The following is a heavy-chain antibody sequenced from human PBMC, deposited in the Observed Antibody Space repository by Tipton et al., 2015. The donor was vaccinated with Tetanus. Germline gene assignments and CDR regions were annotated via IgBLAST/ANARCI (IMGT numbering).Heavy chain of an antibody. J-gene: IGHJ5*02. D-gene: IGHD3-10*01. CDR2: IYPGDSDA. CDR3: ARLPKHYSASGST. Sequence: QLVQSGAEVKKPGGSLKISCKASGHNSRSYWVSWVRQMPGKGLEWMGLIYPGDSDATYSPSFQGQVTISADKSISTAYLQWTSLKASDTAIYFCARLPKHYSASGSTWGQGTLVTVSS. V-gene: IGHV5-51*01. CDR1: GHNSRSYW.